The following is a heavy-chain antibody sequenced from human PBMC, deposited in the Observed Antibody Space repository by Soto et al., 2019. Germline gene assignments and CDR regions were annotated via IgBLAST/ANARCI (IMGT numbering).Heavy chain of an antibody. CDR3: AHKPTSTHHIAGAPTPDY. Sequence: QITLKESGPTLVKPTQTLTLTCTFSGFSLSTSGVGVGWIRQPPGKALEWLALIYWDDDKRYSPSLKSRLTITKDTSKNQVVLTMTNMDPLDTATYYCAHKPTSTHHIAGAPTPDYWGQGTLVTVSS. V-gene: IGHV2-5*02. CDR1: GFSLSTSGVG. D-gene: IGHD6-13*01. J-gene: IGHJ4*02. CDR2: IYWDDDK.